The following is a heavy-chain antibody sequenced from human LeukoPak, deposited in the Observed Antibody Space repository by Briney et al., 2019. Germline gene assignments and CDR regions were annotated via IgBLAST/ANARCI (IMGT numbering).Heavy chain of an antibody. CDR3: ARGGASGWSGSFDY. V-gene: IGHV3-53*01. CDR2: IYSGGST. D-gene: IGHD6-19*01. J-gene: IGHJ4*02. Sequence: GGSPRLSCAASGFTVSSNYMSWVRQAPGKGLEWVSVIYSGGSTYYADPVKGRFAISRDNSKNTLYLQMNSLRAEDTAVYYCARGGASGWSGSFDYWGQGTLVTVSS. CDR1: GFTVSSNY.